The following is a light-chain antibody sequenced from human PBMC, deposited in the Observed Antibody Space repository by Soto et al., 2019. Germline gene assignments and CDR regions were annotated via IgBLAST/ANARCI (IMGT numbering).Light chain of an antibody. CDR1: SRDIGNYNY. CDR3: ASYRSANTLVV. J-gene: IGLJ1*01. CDR2: EVT. V-gene: IGLV2-14*01. Sequence: ALTQPASVSGFPGQSITISCTGTSRDIGNYNYVSWYQHHPGKAPKLMIYEVTSRPPGVSDRFSGSKSGMTASLTISGLQPEDEADYFCASYRSANTLVVFGTGTKVTVL.